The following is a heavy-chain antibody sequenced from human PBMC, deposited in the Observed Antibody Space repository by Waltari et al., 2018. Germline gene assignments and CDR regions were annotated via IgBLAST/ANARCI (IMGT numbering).Heavy chain of an antibody. CDR3: ARSPPETKGLLWFGELLYYFDY. V-gene: IGHV4-59*01. CDR2: IYYSGRT. Sequence: QVQLQESGPGLVKPSETLSLTCTVSGGSISSYYWSWIRQPPGKGLEWIGYIYYSGRTNYNPSLKSRVTISVDTSKNQFSLKLSSVTAADTAVYYCARSPPETKGLLWFGELLYYFDYWGQGTLVTVSS. CDR1: GGSISSYY. J-gene: IGHJ4*02. D-gene: IGHD3-10*01.